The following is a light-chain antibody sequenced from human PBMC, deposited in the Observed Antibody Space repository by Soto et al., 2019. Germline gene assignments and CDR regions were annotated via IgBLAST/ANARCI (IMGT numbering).Light chain of an antibody. CDR1: QSVSSK. CDR3: QQYNNGPCA. J-gene: IGKJ3*01. CDR2: GAS. V-gene: IGKV3-15*01. Sequence: EIVMTQSPATLSVSPGERATLSCRASQSVSSKLAWYQQKPGQAPRLLIYGASTRATGVPARLSGTGSGTEFTLTISSLQSGDFAVYYCQQYNNGPCAFGPGAKVDIK.